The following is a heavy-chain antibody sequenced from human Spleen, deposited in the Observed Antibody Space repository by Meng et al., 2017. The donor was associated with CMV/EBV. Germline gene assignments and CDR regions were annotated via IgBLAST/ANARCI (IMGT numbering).Heavy chain of an antibody. V-gene: IGHV4-39*01. J-gene: IGHJ4*02. CDR1: DSISTRDSY. Sequence: DSISTRDSYLGWIHQPPGKGLEWIANIYYSGSTYYNPSLRSRVTISVDTSKNQFSLKLRSTTAADTATYYCARLLMVNRGDSGFDYWGQGTLVTVSS. CDR2: IYYSGST. D-gene: IGHD2-21*02. CDR3: ARLLMVNRGDSGFDY.